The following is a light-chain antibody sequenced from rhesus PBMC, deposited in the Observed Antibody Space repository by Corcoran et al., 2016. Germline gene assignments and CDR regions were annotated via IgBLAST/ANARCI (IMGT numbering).Light chain of an antibody. J-gene: IGKJ2*01. CDR2: RAS. V-gene: IGKV1-69*01. CDR3: QQHENSPYS. Sequence: DIQMTQSPSSLSASVGDRVTITCRASQGISNWVAWYQQKPGEAPKLLIYRASNLEKGVPSRFSGSGSGTDFTLTIISLQSEDIATYYCQQHENSPYSFGQGTKVEIK. CDR1: QGISNW.